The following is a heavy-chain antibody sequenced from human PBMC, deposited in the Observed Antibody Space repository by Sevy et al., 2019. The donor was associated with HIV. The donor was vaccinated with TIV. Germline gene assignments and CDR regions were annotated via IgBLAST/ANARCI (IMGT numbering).Heavy chain of an antibody. Sequence: GESLKISCAASGFTFSSYAMHWVRQAPGKGLEWVAVISYDGSNKYYADSVKGRFTISRDNSKNTLYLQMNSLRAEDTAVYYCARSSTVPYDSSGYYYYYYYGMDVWGQGTTVTVSS. CDR3: ARSSTVPYDSSGYYYYYYYGMDV. CDR2: ISYDGSNK. D-gene: IGHD3-22*01. V-gene: IGHV3-30*04. CDR1: GFTFSSYA. J-gene: IGHJ6*02.